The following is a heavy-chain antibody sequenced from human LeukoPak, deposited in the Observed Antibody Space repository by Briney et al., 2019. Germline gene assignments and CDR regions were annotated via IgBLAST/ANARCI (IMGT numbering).Heavy chain of an antibody. CDR2: ISWDGGST. J-gene: IGHJ4*02. D-gene: IGHD6-13*01. Sequence: PGGSLRLSCAASGFTFSSYSMNWVRQAPGKGLEWVSLISWDGGSTYYADSVKGRFTISRDNSKNSLYLQMNSLRAEDTALYYCAKDSAAKHGHLDYWGQGTLVTVSS. CDR3: AKDSAAKHGHLDY. CDR1: GFTFSSYS. V-gene: IGHV3-43D*03.